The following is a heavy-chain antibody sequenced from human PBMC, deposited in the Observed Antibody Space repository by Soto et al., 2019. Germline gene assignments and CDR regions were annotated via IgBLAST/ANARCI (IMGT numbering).Heavy chain of an antibody. V-gene: IGHV5-51*01. CDR3: ARLLGYYDFWSGYSHFDY. Sequence: GESLKISCKGSGYSFTSYWIGWVRQMPGKGLEWMGIIYPGDSDTRYSPSFQGQVTISADKSISTAYLQWSSLKASDTAMYYCARLLGYYDFWSGYSHFDYWGQGTLVTVSS. D-gene: IGHD3-3*01. CDR1: GYSFTSYW. CDR2: IYPGDSDT. J-gene: IGHJ4*02.